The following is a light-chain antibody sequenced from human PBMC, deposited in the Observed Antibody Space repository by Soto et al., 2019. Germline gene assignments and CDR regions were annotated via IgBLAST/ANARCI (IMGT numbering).Light chain of an antibody. J-gene: IGKJ4*01. CDR1: QSISSW. V-gene: IGKV1-5*01. Sequence: DIQMPQSPSTLSASVGDRVTITCRASQSISSWLAWYQHKPGKAPKRLIYDASSLESGVPSRFSGSGSGTEFTLTIRGLQPDDFATYYCEQYNCYSPVTFGGGTKVEIK. CDR2: DAS. CDR3: EQYNCYSPVT.